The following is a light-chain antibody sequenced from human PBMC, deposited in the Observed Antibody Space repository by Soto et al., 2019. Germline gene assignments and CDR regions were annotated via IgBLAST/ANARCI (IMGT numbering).Light chain of an antibody. CDR2: DAS. V-gene: IGKV1-5*01. Sequence: EIPVRQSPPRQSAVVGDRVTLACRARQTISTWMAWYQQRPGKAPKLLVYDASTLQSGVAPRFSGSGCGTESTRILSSLQPDESASYYCQQYTNTNNPWMFCQGTKVDIK. CDR3: QQYTNTNNPWM. J-gene: IGKJ1*01. CDR1: QTISTW.